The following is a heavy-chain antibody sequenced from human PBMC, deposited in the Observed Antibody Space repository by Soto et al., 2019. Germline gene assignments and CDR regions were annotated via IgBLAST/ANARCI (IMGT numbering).Heavy chain of an antibody. Sequence: SETLSLTCTVSGGSISSGDYYWSWIRQPPGKGLEWIGYIYYSGSTYYNPSLKSRVTKSVDTSKNQFSLKLSSVTAADTAVYYWARDRGGGVVVAARVGGQGTLVTVPS. V-gene: IGHV4-30-4*01. D-gene: IGHD2-15*01. J-gene: IGHJ4*02. CDR3: ARDRGGGVVVAARV. CDR1: GGSISSGDYY. CDR2: IYYSGST.